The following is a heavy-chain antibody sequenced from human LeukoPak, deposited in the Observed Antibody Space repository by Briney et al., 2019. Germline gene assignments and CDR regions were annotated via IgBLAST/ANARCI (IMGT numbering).Heavy chain of an antibody. CDR3: ARRGSSGYYSF. CDR2: IYYSGST. Sequence: SETLSLTCSVSGGSISRSYYYWGWIRQPPGKGLEWIGTIYYSGSTYYNPSLKSRVTISVDTSKNQFSLKLSSVTAADTAVYYCARRGSSGYYSFWGQGTLVTVSS. J-gene: IGHJ4*02. CDR1: GGSISRSYYY. D-gene: IGHD3-22*01. V-gene: IGHV4-39*07.